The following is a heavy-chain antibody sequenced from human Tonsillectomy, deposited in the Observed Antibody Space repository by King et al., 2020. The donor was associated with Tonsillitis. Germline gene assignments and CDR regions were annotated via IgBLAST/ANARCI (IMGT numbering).Heavy chain of an antibody. CDR3: ARDASPVEAATIYYVAFDI. CDR1: GFTFSTYW. D-gene: IGHD2-15*01. V-gene: IGHV3-7*01. CDR2: INKGGIEN. J-gene: IGHJ3*02. Sequence: QLVQSGGGLVQPGGSLRLSCVGSGFTFSTYWMTWVRQAPGKGLEWVANINKGGIENSYVDSVKGRFTISRDNAKNSLYLQMNSLRGEDTAVYYCARDASPVEAATIYYVAFDIWGQGTMVTVSP.